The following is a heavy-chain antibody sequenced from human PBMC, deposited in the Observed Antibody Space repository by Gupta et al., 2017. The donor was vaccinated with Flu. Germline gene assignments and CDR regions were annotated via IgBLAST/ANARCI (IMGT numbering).Heavy chain of an antibody. CDR2: INNSGGAT. J-gene: IGHJ4*02. D-gene: IGHD6-19*01. Sequence: EVHLLESGGGLVQPGGSLRLSCAAYGFAITNYAMSWVRQTPGKGLQWVSGINNSGGATYYADSVRGRFTVSRDNSDNTLYLQMDSLRAEDTALYYCAKDLYTVPGALDSWGQGTRVTVSS. CDR1: GFAITNYA. V-gene: IGHV3-23*01. CDR3: AKDLYTVPGALDS.